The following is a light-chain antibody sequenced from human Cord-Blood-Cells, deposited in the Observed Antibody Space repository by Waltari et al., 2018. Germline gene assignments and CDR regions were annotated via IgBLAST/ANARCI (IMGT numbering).Light chain of an antibody. Sequence: DIVMTQSPDSLAVSLGERATINCKSSQSVLYSSNNKNYLAWYQQKPGQPHKLLIYWASTLESGVPDRFSGSGSGTDFTLTISSLQAEDVAVYYCQQYYSTPWTFGQGTKVEIK. V-gene: IGKV4-1*01. CDR2: WAS. J-gene: IGKJ1*01. CDR3: QQYYSTPWT. CDR1: QSVLYSSNNKNY.